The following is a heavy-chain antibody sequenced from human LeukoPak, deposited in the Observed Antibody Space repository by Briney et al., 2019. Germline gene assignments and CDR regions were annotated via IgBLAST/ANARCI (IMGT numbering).Heavy chain of an antibody. CDR1: GFTCSDYY. J-gene: IGHJ3*02. CDR2: ISSSSSYT. Sequence: PGGSLRLSCAASGFTCSDYYMSWIRQAPGKGLEWVSYISSSSSYTNYADSVKGRFTISRDNAKNSLYLQTNSLRAEGTAVYYCARHSHGDPGREVAASAYCISGQGTMVTVSS. D-gene: IGHD6-19*01. CDR3: ARHSHGDPGREVAASAYCI. V-gene: IGHV3-11*03.